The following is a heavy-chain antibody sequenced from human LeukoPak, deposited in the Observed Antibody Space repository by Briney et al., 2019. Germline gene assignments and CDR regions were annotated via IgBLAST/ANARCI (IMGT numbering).Heavy chain of an antibody. J-gene: IGHJ5*02. CDR1: GYTFTSFG. CDR2: ISPYNGNT. CDR3: ARQGGYAWSWFDP. Sequence: ASVKVSCKASGYTFTSFGIGWLRQAPGQGLEWMGWISPYNGNTKYAQKFQGRVIMTTDTSTSTVYMELRSLTSDDTAVYYCARQGGYAWSWFDPWGQGTLVTVSS. D-gene: IGHD3-3*01. V-gene: IGHV1-18*01.